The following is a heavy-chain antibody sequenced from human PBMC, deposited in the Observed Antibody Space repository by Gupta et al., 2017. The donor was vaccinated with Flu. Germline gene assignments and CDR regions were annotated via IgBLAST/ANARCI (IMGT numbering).Heavy chain of an antibody. CDR2: LTSYSSTI. D-gene: IGHD3-9*01. CDR3: ARRPLTGYDFAY. V-gene: IGHV3-11*01. J-gene: IGHJ4*02. Sequence: TSGDYFMSWFRHAPGKGLECLPSLTSYSSTIYYAYSVTCRFTISRDTAKNPLYLQLTHLRAEDTAGYHFARRPLTGYDFAYCSQGTIVNFSS. CDR1: TSGDYF.